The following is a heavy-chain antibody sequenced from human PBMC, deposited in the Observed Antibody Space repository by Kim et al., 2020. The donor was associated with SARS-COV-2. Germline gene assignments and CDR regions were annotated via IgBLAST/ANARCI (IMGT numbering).Heavy chain of an antibody. D-gene: IGHD3-10*01. J-gene: IGHJ4*01. V-gene: IGHV4-39*02. CDR3: ARRKSMVQGSPHFDY. CDR2: VYYSGSA. Sequence: SETLSLTCTVSGGSVSSSYYYWGWIRQPPVKGLDWIGSVYYSGSAYYNPSLKSRVTISLDTSKTHFSLKLSSVTAADTAVYYCARRKSMVQGSPHFDYWG. CDR1: GGSVSSSYYY.